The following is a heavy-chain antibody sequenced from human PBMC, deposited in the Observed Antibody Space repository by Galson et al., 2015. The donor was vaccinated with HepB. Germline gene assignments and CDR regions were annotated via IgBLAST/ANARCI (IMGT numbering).Heavy chain of an antibody. CDR1: GFTFSSYG. CDR3: AKGGWKPVMITFGGVIAKRDSLDY. J-gene: IGHJ4*02. Sequence: SLRLSCAASGFTFSSYGMHRVRQAPGKGLEWVAVISYDGSNKYYADSVKGRFTISRDNSKNTLYLQMNSLRAEDTAVYYCAKGGWKPVMITFGGVIAKRDSLDYWGQGTLVTVSS. D-gene: IGHD3-16*02. CDR2: ISYDGSNK. V-gene: IGHV3-30*18.